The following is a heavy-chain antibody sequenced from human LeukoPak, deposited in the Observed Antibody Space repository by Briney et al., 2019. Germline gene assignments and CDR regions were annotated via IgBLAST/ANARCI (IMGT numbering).Heavy chain of an antibody. J-gene: IGHJ4*02. CDR3: ARHHYQLSALDY. Sequence: SGTLSLTCAVSGGSISSSNWWSWVRQPAGKGLEWIGRTHTSGSTSYNPSLKSRVTISVDTSKNQFSLKLSSVTAADTAVYYCARHHYQLSALDYWGQGTLVTVSS. D-gene: IGHD2-2*01. V-gene: IGHV4-4*02. CDR1: GGSISSSNW. CDR2: THTSGST.